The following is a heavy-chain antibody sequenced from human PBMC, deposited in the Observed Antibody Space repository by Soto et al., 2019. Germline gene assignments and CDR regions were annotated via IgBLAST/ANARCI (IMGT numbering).Heavy chain of an antibody. J-gene: IGHJ4*02. Sequence: QLQLVQSGAEVKKPGASVKASCKVSGYTLVELSMHWVRQAPGKGLEWMGGYDPEDGETIYAQTFQGRVTMTEDTSTDTAYMELSSLRSEDTAVYYCTTGQRPIRFLEWLSRYYFDYWGQGTLVTVSS. CDR1: GYTLVELS. CDR3: TTGQRPIRFLEWLSRYYFDY. D-gene: IGHD3-3*01. V-gene: IGHV1-24*01. CDR2: YDPEDGET.